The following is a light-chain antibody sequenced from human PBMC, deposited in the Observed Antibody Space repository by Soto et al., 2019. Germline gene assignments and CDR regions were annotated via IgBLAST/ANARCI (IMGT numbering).Light chain of an antibody. CDR2: GAS. CDR1: QSVSSN. Sequence: EIVMTQSPATLSVSPGERATLSCRASQSVSSNLAWYQQKPGQAPRLLIYGASTRATGIPARFSGSRSGTDFTLTISRLEPEDFAVYYCQQYGNSPITFGQGTRLEIK. CDR3: QQYGNSPIT. J-gene: IGKJ5*01. V-gene: IGKV3-15*01.